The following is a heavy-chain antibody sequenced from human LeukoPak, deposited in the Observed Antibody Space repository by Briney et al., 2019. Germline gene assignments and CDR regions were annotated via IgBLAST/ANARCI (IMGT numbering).Heavy chain of an antibody. Sequence: ASVRVCCKASGYIFTSYGFSCMRQAPGQWLELMAWTSAYNGNTNYAQKFQGRVTMTTDTSTSTAYMELRSLRSDDTAVYYCARAPGNLENYHYGMDVWGQGTTVTVSS. J-gene: IGHJ6*02. CDR2: TSAYNGNT. V-gene: IGHV1-18*01. CDR3: ARAPGNLENYHYGMDV. D-gene: IGHD1-14*01. CDR1: GYIFTSYG.